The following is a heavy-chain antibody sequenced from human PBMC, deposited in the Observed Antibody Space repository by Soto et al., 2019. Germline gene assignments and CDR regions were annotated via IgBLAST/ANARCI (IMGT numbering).Heavy chain of an antibody. D-gene: IGHD3-10*01. V-gene: IGHV4-59*01. CDR1: GDSMSPFY. J-gene: IGHJ4*02. CDR2: IYHIGTT. CDR3: ARFRRNYFGD. Sequence: QVQLQESGPGLVKPSETLSLTCTVSGDSMSPFYWSWIRQPPGKGLEWIGYIYHIGTTTYNPSLKIRVTISLDSSNNQFSLKLTSVTAADTAVYYCARFRRNYFGDWGQGTLVTVSS.